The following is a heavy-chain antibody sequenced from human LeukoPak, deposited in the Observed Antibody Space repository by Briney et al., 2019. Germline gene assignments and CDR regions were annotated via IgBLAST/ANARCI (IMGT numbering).Heavy chain of an antibody. CDR1: GFTSSSYS. CDR3: ARVGGSGSQGAFDI. CDR2: ISSSSRYI. J-gene: IGHJ3*02. D-gene: IGHD3-10*01. Sequence: PGGSLRLSCAASGFTSSSYSMNGVRQAPGKGLEWGSSISSSSRYIFYGDSVGGRFTITRGNAKNSLYLQMNSLGAEDTAVYYCARVGGSGSQGAFDIWGQGTMVTVSS. V-gene: IGHV3-21*01.